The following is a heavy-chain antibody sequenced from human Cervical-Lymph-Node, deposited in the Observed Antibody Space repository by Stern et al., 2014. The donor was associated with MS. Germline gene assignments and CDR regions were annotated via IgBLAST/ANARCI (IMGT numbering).Heavy chain of an antibody. J-gene: IGHJ4*02. CDR2: ISYDGSNK. CDR1: GFTFSSYG. V-gene: IGHV3-30*18. CDR3: AKELDY. Sequence: VQLVESGGGVVQPGRSLRLSCAASGFTFSSYGMHWVRQAPGKGLEWVAVISYDGSNKYYADSVKGRFTISRDNSKNTLYLQMNSLRAEDTAVYYCAKELDYWGQGTLVTVSS.